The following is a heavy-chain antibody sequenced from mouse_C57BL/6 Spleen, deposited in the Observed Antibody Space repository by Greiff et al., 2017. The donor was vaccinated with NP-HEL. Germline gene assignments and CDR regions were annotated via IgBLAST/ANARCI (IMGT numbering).Heavy chain of an antibody. Sequence: EVKLVESGGGLVQPGGSMKLSCAASGFTFSDAWMDWVRQSPEQGLEWVAEIRNKANNPATYYAESVKGRFTISRDDSKSSVYLQMNSLRAEDTGIYYCTRLSYWGQGTTLTVSS. J-gene: IGHJ2*01. V-gene: IGHV6-6*01. CDR1: GFTFSDAW. CDR3: TRLSY. CDR2: IRNKANNPAT.